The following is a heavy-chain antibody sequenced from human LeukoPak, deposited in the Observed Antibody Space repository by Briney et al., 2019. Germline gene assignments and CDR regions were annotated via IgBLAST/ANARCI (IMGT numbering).Heavy chain of an antibody. V-gene: IGHV3-74*01. CDR1: GFTFSSYW. CDR3: ARGLPYYYYMDV. J-gene: IGHJ6*03. CDR2: INSDGSST. Sequence: GGSLRLSCAASGFTFSSYWMHWVRQAPGKGLVWVSRINSDGSSTSYADSVKGRLTISRDNAKNTPYLQMNSLRAEDTAVYYCARGLPYYYYMDVWGKGTTVTVSS. D-gene: IGHD4-11*01.